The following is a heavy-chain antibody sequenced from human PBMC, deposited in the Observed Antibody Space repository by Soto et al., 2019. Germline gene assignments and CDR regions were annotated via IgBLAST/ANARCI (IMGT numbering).Heavy chain of an antibody. CDR2: IYYSGST. J-gene: IGHJ5*02. Sequence: SETLSLTCTVSGGSISSSSYYWGWIRQPPGKGLEWIGSIYYSGSTYYNPSLKSRVTISVDTSKNQFSLKLSSVTAADTAVYYCARQGTLLWFGEWTYNWFDPWGQGTLVTVSS. CDR1: GGSISSSSYY. D-gene: IGHD3-10*01. CDR3: ARQGTLLWFGEWTYNWFDP. V-gene: IGHV4-39*01.